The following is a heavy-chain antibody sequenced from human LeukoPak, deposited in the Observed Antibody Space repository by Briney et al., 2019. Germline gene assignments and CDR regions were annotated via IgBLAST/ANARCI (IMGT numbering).Heavy chain of an antibody. V-gene: IGHV3-73*01. CDR1: GRIFNVSA. J-gene: IGHJ4*02. CDR3: TRPRTHNWNYKDH. Sequence: PGGSLRLSCAVSGRIFNVSAIHWVRQASGKGLEWVGRIRIKPNAYATAYTAAVRGRFTMSRDDSKNTAYLEMNSLKIEDTAVYYCTRPRTHNWNYKDHWGQGTLVTVSS. D-gene: IGHD1-7*01. CDR2: IRIKPNAYAT.